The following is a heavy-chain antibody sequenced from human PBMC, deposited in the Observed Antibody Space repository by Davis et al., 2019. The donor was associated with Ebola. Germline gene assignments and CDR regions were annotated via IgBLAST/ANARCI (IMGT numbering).Heavy chain of an antibody. J-gene: IGHJ4*02. CDR2: INHSGSN. CDR1: GFSITSDNY. V-gene: IGHV4-38-2*02. CDR3: ARGGWGLRLGGLWI. Sequence: SETLSLTCTVPGFSITSDNYWGWIRQPPGKGLEWIGEINHSGSNNYNPSLKSRVTISVDTSKNQFSLKLSSVTAADTAVYYCARGGWGLRLGGLWIWGQGTLVTVSS. D-gene: IGHD3-16*01.